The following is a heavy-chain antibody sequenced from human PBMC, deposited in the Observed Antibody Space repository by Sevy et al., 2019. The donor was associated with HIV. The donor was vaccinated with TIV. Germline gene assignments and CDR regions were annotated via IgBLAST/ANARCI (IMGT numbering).Heavy chain of an antibody. CDR3: VRQDLATAAPRPY. D-gene: IGHD6-6*01. CDR1: GEPFSGYY. J-gene: IGHJ4*02. CDR2: INHSGIT. V-gene: IGHV4-34*01. Sequence: SETLSLTCTVHGEPFSGYYWSWIRQPPGKGLEWIGEINHSGITHYNPSLKSRVTLSVDTSKNHFSLKLSSVTAADTAVYYCVRQDLATAAPRPYWGQGSLVTASS.